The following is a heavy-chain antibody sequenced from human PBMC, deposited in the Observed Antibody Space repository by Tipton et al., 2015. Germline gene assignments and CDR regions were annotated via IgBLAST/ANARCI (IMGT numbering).Heavy chain of an antibody. CDR2: TYYRSKWYT. V-gene: IGHV6-1*01. CDR3: ARDQNPAGRYTGMDV. J-gene: IGHJ6*02. CDR1: GDSVSSNTAT. Sequence: PGLVKPSQTLSLTCDISGDSVSSNTATWNWIRQSPSRGLEWLGRTYYRSKWYTNYAVSVKGRIRIDPDTSKNHFSLHLNSVTPEDTGVFYCARDQNPAGRYTGMDVWGQGTTVTVSS. D-gene: IGHD2-2*02.